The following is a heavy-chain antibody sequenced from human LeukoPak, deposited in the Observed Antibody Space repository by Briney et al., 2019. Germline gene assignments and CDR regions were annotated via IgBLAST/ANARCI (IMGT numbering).Heavy chain of an antibody. CDR2: IYYSGST. Sequence: SETLSLTCTVSGGSISSSSYYWGWIRQPPGKGLEWIGSIYYSGSTYYNPSLKSRVTISVDTSKNQFSLKLSSVTAADTAVYYCASLGSSGYYEPYYFDYWGQGTLVTVSS. V-gene: IGHV4-39*01. CDR3: ASLGSSGYYEPYYFDY. D-gene: IGHD3-22*01. J-gene: IGHJ4*02. CDR1: GGSISSSSYY.